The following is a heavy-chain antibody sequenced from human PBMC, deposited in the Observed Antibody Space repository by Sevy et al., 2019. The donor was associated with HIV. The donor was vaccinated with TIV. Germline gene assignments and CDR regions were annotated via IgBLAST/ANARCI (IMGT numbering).Heavy chain of an antibody. D-gene: IGHD6-19*01. CDR1: GFSFNTAGVG. J-gene: IGHJ5*02. Sequence: SGYAGEPTQTLTLTCTFSGFSFNTAGVGVGWIRQPPGKALEWLALIHWNDDKYYNPSLSSRLTITKETSENEVVLTMANMGPEDTATYFCAHRSYTSGWYKVHFDPWGQGTLVTVSS. CDR2: IHWNDDK. CDR3: AHRSYTSGWYKVHFDP. V-gene: IGHV2-5*01.